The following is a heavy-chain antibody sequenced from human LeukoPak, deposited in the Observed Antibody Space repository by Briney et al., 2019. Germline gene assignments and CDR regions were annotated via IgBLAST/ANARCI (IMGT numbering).Heavy chain of an antibody. J-gene: IGHJ4*02. V-gene: IGHV3-74*01. CDR1: GFTFTRHW. CDR2: INSDGSST. CDR3: ARAAGIVGAAFDY. D-gene: IGHD1-26*01. Sequence: GGSLRLSCAASGFTFTRHWMHWVRHAPGKGLVWVSRINSDGSSTNYADSVKGRFTISRDNAKNSLYLQMNSLRAEDMALYYCARAAGIVGAAFDYWGQGTLVTVSS.